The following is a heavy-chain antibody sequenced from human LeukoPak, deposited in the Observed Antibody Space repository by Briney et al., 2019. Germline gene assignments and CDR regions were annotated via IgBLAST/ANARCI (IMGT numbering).Heavy chain of an antibody. J-gene: IGHJ3*02. Sequence: PSETLSLTCAVSGDSNSNHIYYWDWIRQTPGKGLEWIGAVYYTGNAYYNPSLKSRVTISVDTSDNRFSLHLSSVNAADTAIYYCARLRALSGHRGAFDIWGQGTLVTVSS. CDR2: VYYTGNA. CDR3: ARLRALSGHRGAFDI. V-gene: IGHV4-39*01. D-gene: IGHD5/OR15-5a*01. CDR1: GDSNSNHIYY.